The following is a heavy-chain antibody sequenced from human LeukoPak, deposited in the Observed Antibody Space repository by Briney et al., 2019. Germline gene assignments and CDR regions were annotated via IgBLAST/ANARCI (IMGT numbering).Heavy chain of an antibody. CDR2: ISAYNGNT. Sequence: ASVTVSSTAPGYTFNSYGISWVRQAPGHGREWMGCISAYNGNTNYAQRVQGRVTITSKPSISTAYMGLSSLRSEDTAVYYCARGVPVAGTRWFDPWGQGTLVTVSS. V-gene: IGHV1-18*01. CDR3: ARGVPVAGTRWFDP. CDR1: GYTFNSYG. D-gene: IGHD6-19*01. J-gene: IGHJ5*02.